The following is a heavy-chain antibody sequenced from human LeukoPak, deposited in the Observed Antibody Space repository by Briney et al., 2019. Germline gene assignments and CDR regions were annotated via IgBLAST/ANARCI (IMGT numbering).Heavy chain of an antibody. V-gene: IGHV1-69*05. Sequence: ASVKVSCKASGGTFSSYAISWVRQAPGQGLEWMGGIIPIFGTANYAQKFQGRVTITTDESTSTAYMELSSLRSEDTAVYYCASTTDVYYFDYWGQGTLVTVSS. J-gene: IGHJ4*02. CDR2: IIPIFGTA. D-gene: IGHD1-1*01. CDR3: ASTTDVYYFDY. CDR1: GGTFSSYA.